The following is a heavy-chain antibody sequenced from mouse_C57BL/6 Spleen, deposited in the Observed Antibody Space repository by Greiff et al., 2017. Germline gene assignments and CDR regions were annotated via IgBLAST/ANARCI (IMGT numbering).Heavy chain of an antibody. D-gene: IGHD2-4*01. V-gene: IGHV14-4*01. CDR1: GFNIKDDY. CDR2: IDPENGDT. Sequence: EVKLQESGAELVRPGASVKLSCTASGFNIKDDYMHWVKQRPEQGLEWIGWIDPENGDTEYASKFQGKATITADTSSNTAYLQLSSLTSEDTAVYYCTTLYDYGAYWGQGTLVTVSA. CDR3: TTLYDYGAY. J-gene: IGHJ3*01.